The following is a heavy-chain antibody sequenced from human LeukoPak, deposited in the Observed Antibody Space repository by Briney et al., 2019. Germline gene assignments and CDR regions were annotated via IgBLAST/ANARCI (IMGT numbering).Heavy chain of an antibody. J-gene: IGHJ5*02. V-gene: IGHV6-1*01. Sequence: SQTLSLTCAISGDSVSSNSAAWNWIRQSPSRGLEWLGRTYYRSKWCNDYAVSVRSRITINPDTSKNQFSLQLNSVTPEDTAVYYCARGTGYSYGYWWFDPWGQGTLVTVSS. CDR2: TYYRSKWCN. D-gene: IGHD5-18*01. CDR3: ARGTGYSYGYWWFDP. CDR1: GDSVSSNSAA.